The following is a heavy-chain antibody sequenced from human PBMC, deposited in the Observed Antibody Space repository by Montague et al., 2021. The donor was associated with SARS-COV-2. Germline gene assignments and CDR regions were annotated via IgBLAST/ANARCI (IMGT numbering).Heavy chain of an antibody. V-gene: IGHV4-39*01. Sequence: SETLSLTCTVSGDSISSSSYYWGWIRQPPGKGLDWIGSINNRGNTYNNPSLRSRVSISVDTSKNQFSLNVRSVTAADTGLFYCVRVTHPRSAWPYYMDVWGKGTTVTV. CDR2: INNRGNT. CDR1: GDSISSSSYY. D-gene: IGHD4-11*01. J-gene: IGHJ6*03. CDR3: VRVTHPRSAWPYYMDV.